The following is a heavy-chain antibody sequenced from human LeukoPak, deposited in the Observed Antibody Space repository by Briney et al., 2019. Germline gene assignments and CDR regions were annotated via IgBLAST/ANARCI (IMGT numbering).Heavy chain of an antibody. V-gene: IGHV4-39*07. J-gene: IGHJ4*02. Sequence: SETLSLTCTVSGGSISSSSYYWGWIRQPPGKGLEWIGRIYTSGSTNYNPSLKSRVTISVDTSKNQFSLKLSSVTAADTAVYYCASGGYDNFDYWGQGTLVTVSS. CDR3: ASGGYDNFDY. CDR2: IYTSGST. D-gene: IGHD5-12*01. CDR1: GGSISSSSYY.